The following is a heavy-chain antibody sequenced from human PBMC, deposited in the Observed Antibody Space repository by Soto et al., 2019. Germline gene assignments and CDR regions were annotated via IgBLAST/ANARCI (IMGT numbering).Heavy chain of an antibody. Sequence: LRLSCAASGFTFDDYALHWVRQAPGKGLEWVSGISWNSASIDYADSVKGRFTISRDNARNSLYLQMNSLRGDDTAFYYCAKGSSAPLDYYMDVWGKGTTVTVSS. V-gene: IGHV3-9*01. CDR3: AKGSSAPLDYYMDV. CDR2: ISWNSASI. CDR1: GFTFDDYA. J-gene: IGHJ6*03.